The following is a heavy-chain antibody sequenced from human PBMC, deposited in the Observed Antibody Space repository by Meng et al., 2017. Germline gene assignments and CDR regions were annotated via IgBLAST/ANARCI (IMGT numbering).Heavy chain of an antibody. CDR2: MNPNSGNT. CDR3: ASVKGWFGKRSSDY. J-gene: IGHJ4*02. V-gene: IGHV1-8*01. D-gene: IGHD3-10*01. CDR1: EYTFTSYD. Sequence: ASVKVSCKASEYTFTSYDINWVRQATGQGLEWMGWMNPNSGNTGYAQKFQGRVTMTRNSSISTAYMELSSLRSEYTAVYYCASVKGWFGKRSSDYWGQGTLVTVSS.